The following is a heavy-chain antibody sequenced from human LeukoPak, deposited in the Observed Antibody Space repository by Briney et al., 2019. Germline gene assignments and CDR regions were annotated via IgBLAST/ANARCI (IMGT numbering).Heavy chain of an antibody. V-gene: IGHV1-8*01. CDR1: GYTFTSYD. CDR2: MNPNSGNT. Sequence: ASVKVSCKASGYTFTSYDINWVRQATGQGLEWMGWMNPNSGNTGYAQKFQGRVTMTRNTSISTAYMELSSLRSEDTAVYYCARGLAIGNPYGMDVWGQGTTVTVSS. CDR3: ARGLAIGNPYGMDV. D-gene: IGHD4-23*01. J-gene: IGHJ6*02.